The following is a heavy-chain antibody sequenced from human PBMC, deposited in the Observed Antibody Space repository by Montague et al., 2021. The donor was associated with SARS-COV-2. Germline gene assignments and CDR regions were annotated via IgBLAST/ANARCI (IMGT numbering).Heavy chain of an antibody. J-gene: IGHJ5*02. D-gene: IGHD1-14*01. V-gene: IGHV2-5*02. CDR3: VHKLYGINRRWFDP. CDR2: IYWDDAK. CDR1: RFSLTTRGVG. Sequence: PALVKPTQTLTLTCTFSRFSLTTRGVGVGWIRQPPGKALEWLALIYWDDAKHYSPSLKSRLTITKDTSKNQVVLTMTNMDPVDTATYYCVHKLYGINRRWFDPWGQGTLVTVSS.